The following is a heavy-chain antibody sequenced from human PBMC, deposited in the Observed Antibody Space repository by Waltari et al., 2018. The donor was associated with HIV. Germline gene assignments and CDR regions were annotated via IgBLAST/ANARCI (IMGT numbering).Heavy chain of an antibody. CDR3: ARGQVDSDPHFDY. V-gene: IGHV4-34*01. CDR2: INHSGST. J-gene: IGHJ4*02. CDR1: GGSFSGYY. Sequence: QVQLQQWGAGLLKPSEPLSLTCAVYGGSFSGYYWSWLRRPPGKGLEWIGEINHSGSTNYNPSLKSRVTISVDMSKNQFSLKLSSVTAADTAVYYCARGQVDSDPHFDYWGQGTLVTVSS. D-gene: IGHD2-21*02.